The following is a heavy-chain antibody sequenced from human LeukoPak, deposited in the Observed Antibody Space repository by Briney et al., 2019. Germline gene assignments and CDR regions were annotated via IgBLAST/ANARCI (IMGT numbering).Heavy chain of an antibody. D-gene: IGHD5-12*01. J-gene: IGHJ5*02. V-gene: IGHV4-34*01. CDR3: ARGARTPSGYGSRTAGRANWFDP. CDR1: GGSFSGYY. Sequence: SETLSLTCAVYGGSFSGYYWSWIRQPPGKGLEWIGGINHSGSTNYSPSLKSRVTISVDTSKNQFSLKLSSVTAADTAVYYCARGARTPSGYGSRTAGRANWFDPWGQGTLVTVSS. CDR2: INHSGST.